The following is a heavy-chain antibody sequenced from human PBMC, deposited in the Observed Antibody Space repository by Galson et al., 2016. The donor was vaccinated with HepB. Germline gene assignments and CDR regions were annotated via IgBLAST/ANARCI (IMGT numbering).Heavy chain of an antibody. J-gene: IGHJ4*02. D-gene: IGHD2-15*01. V-gene: IGHV3-33*01. CDR2: VWFDGSRI. Sequence: SLRLSCAASGFTFSSYGMHWFRQAPGKGLEWVAGVWFDGSRIGYVDSVKGRFTISRDNFKNTLYLEMNSLRVADTAVYYCARDVDCSGGTCYSDGLDCWGRGTPVAVSS. CDR1: GFTFSSYG. CDR3: ARDVDCSGGTCYSDGLDC.